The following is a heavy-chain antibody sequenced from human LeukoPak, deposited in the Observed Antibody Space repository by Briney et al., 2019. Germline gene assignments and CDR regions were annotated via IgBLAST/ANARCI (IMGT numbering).Heavy chain of an antibody. V-gene: IGHV3-33*06. CDR1: GFTFSTYG. CDR3: AKDFRVVSLSYYFDY. J-gene: IGHJ4*02. D-gene: IGHD4-23*01. CDR2: IWNDGSKT. Sequence: PGGSLRLSCAASGFTFSTYGMHWVRQAPGKGLEWVAVIWNDGSKTYYADSVKGRFTISRDNSKNTLYLQMNSLRAEDTAVYYCAKDFRVVSLSYYFDYWGQGTLVTVSS.